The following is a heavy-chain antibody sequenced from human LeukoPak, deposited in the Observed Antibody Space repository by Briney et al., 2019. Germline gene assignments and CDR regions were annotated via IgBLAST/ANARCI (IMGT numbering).Heavy chain of an antibody. CDR1: GFTVITND. Sequence: GGSLRLSCAASGFTVITNDMTWIRQAPGKGLGWVSVLYSDGNTKYADSVQGRFTISRDNSKNTLYLEMNSLSPDDTAVYYCARGVEPLAANTLAYWGQGTLVTVSS. J-gene: IGHJ4*02. D-gene: IGHD1-14*01. CDR2: LYSDGNT. CDR3: ARGVEPLAANTLAY. V-gene: IGHV3-53*01.